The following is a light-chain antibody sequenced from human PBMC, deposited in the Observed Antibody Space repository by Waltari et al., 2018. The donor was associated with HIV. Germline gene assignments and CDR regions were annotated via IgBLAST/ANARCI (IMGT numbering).Light chain of an antibody. V-gene: IGKV3-20*01. Sequence: EIVLTQSPGTLSLSPGERATLSCRASQSVSSNYLAWYQQKPGQAPRLLLYGASSRATGIPDRFGGSGSGTDFTLTISRLEPEDFAVYYCQQYDTSPVTFGQGTKVEIK. J-gene: IGKJ1*01. CDR2: GAS. CDR1: QSVSSNY. CDR3: QQYDTSPVT.